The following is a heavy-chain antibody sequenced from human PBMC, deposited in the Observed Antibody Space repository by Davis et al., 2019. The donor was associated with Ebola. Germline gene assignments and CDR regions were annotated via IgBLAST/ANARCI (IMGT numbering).Heavy chain of an antibody. J-gene: IGHJ6*02. CDR1: GFTFSGSA. D-gene: IGHD3-10*01. CDR3: EGSGTTAGDV. Sequence: GGSLRLSCAASGFTFSGSAMHWVRQASGKGLEWVGRIRSKANSYATAYAASVKGRFTISRDDSKNTAYLQINSLKTEDTAVYYCEGSGTTAGDVWGQGTTVTVSS. CDR2: IRSKANSYAT. V-gene: IGHV3-73*01.